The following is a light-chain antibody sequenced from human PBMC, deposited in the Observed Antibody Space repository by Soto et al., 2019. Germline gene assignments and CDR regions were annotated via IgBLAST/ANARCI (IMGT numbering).Light chain of an antibody. J-gene: IGLJ3*02. CDR1: SSDVGGYNY. Sequence: QSVLTQPASVSGSPGQSITISCTGTSSDVGGYNYVSWYQQHPGKAPKLMIYEVSNRPSGVSNRFSGSKSGNTASLTISGLQAEDEADYYCSSYTSSSTPGWVFGGGTKLPS. V-gene: IGLV2-14*01. CDR3: SSYTSSSTPGWV. CDR2: EVS.